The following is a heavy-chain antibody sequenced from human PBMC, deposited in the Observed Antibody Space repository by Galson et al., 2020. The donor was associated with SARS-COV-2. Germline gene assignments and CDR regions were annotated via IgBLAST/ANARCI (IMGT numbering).Heavy chain of an antibody. D-gene: IGHD6-19*01. Sequence: GESLKISCAVSGYTFTTSWIGWVRQMPGKGLEWMGIIYPDDSDTTYSPSFQGQVTISVDKSLSTAYLQWTSLKASDTAIYYCARHRGGFTTGWYGDYWGQGSLVTVSS. CDR1: GYTFTTSW. J-gene: IGHJ4*02. CDR3: ARHRGGFTTGWYGDY. V-gene: IGHV5-51*01. CDR2: IYPDDSDT.